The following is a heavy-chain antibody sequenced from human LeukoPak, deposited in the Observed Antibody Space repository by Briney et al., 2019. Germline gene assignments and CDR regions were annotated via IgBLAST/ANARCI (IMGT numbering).Heavy chain of an antibody. J-gene: IGHJ3*02. V-gene: IGHV3-33*06. CDR2: IWYDGSKT. CDR1: GFTFKNYG. Sequence: GRSLRLSCVTSGFTFKNYGMRWVRPAPGKGREWVALIWYDGSKTYYGDSVSGRFTISRDNSKNTLYLKMNSQRVEDTAVYFCAKDWDFWRGYPYAFDIWGQGTMVTVPS. CDR3: AKDWDFWRGYPYAFDI. D-gene: IGHD3-3*01.